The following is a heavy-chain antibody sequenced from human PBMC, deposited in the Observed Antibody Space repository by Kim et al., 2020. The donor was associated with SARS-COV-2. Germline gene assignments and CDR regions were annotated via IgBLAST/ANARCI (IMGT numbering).Heavy chain of an antibody. CDR1: GGSISSSSYY. CDR3: ARHDVFGYCSSTSCYRGGWFDP. Sequence: SETLSLTCTVSGGSISSSSYYWGWIRQPPGKGLEWIGSIYYSGSTYYNPSLKSRITISVDTSKNQFSLKLSSVTAADTAVYYCARHDVFGYCSSTSCYRGGWFDPWGQGTLVTVSS. J-gene: IGHJ5*02. CDR2: IYYSGST. V-gene: IGHV4-39*01. D-gene: IGHD2-2*02.